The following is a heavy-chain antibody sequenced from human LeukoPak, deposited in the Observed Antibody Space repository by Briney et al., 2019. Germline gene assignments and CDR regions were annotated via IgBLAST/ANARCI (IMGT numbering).Heavy chain of an antibody. V-gene: IGHV3-74*01. D-gene: IGHD4-23*01. J-gene: IGHJ4*02. CDR2: IAGDGSST. CDR3: ARGWPHGNDY. Sequence: GGSLRLSCAASGLTFSSYWMNWVRQAPGKGLVWVSRIAGDGSSTTYADSVKGRFSISRDNAKNTLYLQMNSLRVEDTAVYYCARGWPHGNDYWGQGTLVTVSS. CDR1: GLTFSSYW.